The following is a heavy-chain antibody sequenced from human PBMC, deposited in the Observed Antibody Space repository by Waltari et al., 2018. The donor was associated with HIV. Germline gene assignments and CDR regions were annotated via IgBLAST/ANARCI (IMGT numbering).Heavy chain of an antibody. CDR3: ARDRNYYYDSSGYFFNAFDI. CDR1: GGSISSGSYY. V-gene: IGHV4-61*02. J-gene: IGHJ3*02. CDR2: IYTSGRT. D-gene: IGHD3-22*01. Sequence: QVQLQESGPGLVKPSQTLSLTCTVSGGSISSGSYYWSWIRQPAGKGLEWIGRIYTSGRTNYNPSLKSRVTISVDTSKNQFSLKLSSVTAADTAVYYCARDRNYYYDSSGYFFNAFDIWGQGTMVTVSS.